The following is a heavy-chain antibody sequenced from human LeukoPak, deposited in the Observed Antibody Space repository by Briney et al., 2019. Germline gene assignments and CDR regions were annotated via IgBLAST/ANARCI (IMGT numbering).Heavy chain of an antibody. CDR3: ARVGGTEGFDY. V-gene: IGHV4-59*01. CDR1: GDSISSYY. CDR2: IFYSGST. Sequence: SETLSLTCTVSGDSISSYYWSWIRQPPGKGLEWIGYIFYSGSTNYNPSLKSRVTISVDTSKNQFSLNLSSVTAADTAVYYCARVGGTEGFDYSGQGTLVTVSS. J-gene: IGHJ4*02.